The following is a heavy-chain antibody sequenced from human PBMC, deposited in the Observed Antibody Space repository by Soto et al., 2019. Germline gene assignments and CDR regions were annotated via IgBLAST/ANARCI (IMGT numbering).Heavy chain of an antibody. V-gene: IGHV4-39*01. D-gene: IGHD3-22*01. CDR2: IYYSGST. J-gene: IGHJ4*02. CDR3: ARRHYYDSSGYDY. Sequence: SETLSLTCTVSGGSISSSSYYWGWIRQPPGKGLEWIGSIYYSGSTYYNPSLKSRVTISVDTSKNQFSLKLSSVTAADTAVYYCARRHYYDSSGYDYWGQGTLVTVSS. CDR1: GGSISSSSYY.